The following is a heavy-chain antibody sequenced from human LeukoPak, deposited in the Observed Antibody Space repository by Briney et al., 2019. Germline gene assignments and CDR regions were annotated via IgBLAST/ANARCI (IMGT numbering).Heavy chain of an antibody. V-gene: IGHV1-2*02. D-gene: IGHD1-26*01. J-gene: IGHJ4*02. CDR1: GYTFTGYY. Sequence: ASVKVSCKASGYTFTGYYMHWVRQAPGQGLEWMGWINPNSGGTNYAQKFQGRVTMTRDTSISTAYMELSRLRSDDTAVYYCARSPPWWELSSKYYFDYWGQGTLVTVSS. CDR3: ARSPPWWELSSKYYFDY. CDR2: INPNSGGT.